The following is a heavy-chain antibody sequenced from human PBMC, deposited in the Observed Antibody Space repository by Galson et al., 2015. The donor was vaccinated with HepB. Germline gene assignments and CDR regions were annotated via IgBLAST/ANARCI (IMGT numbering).Heavy chain of an antibody. J-gene: IGHJ5*02. CDR3: ALARDYGDHGGWFDP. D-gene: IGHD4-17*01. CDR1: GYSFTSYW. CDR2: IYPGDSDT. V-gene: IGHV5-51*03. Sequence: QSGAEVKKPGESLKISCKGSGYSFTSYWIGWVCQMPGKGLEWVGIIYPGDSDTRYSPSFQGQVTISADKSISTAYLQWSSLKASDTAMYYCALARDYGDHGGWFDPWGQGTLVTVSS.